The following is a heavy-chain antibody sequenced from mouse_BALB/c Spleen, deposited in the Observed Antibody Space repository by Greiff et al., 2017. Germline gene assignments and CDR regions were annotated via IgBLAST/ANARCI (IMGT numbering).Heavy chain of an antibody. CDR3: ARDGYSDYFDY. Sequence: EVKLEESGGGLVQPGGSLRLSCATSGFTFTDYYMSWVRQPPGKALEWLGFIRNKANGFTTEYSASVKGRFTISRDNSQSILYLQMNTLRAEDSATYYCARDGYSDYFDYWGQGTTLTVSS. CDR2: IRNKANGFTT. V-gene: IGHV7-3*02. J-gene: IGHJ2*01. CDR1: GFTFTDYY. D-gene: IGHD2-3*01.